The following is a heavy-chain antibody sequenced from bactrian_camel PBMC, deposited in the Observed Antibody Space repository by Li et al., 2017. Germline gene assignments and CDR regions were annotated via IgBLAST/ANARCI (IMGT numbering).Heavy chain of an antibody. CDR3: VADLLLLRPLEASEYQY. V-gene: IGHV3S40*01. J-gene: IGHJ4*01. CDR2: IDTGDGST. D-gene: IGHD7*01. Sequence: DVQLVESGGGSVQAGGSLRLSCGSSRDYRATPCIAWFRQRPGQEREGVAAIDTGDGSTYYLNSVEGRFTISHDNAKNTVSLQMNSLKPEDTGVYYCVADLLLLRPLEASEYQYRGQGTQVTVS. CDR1: RDYRATPC.